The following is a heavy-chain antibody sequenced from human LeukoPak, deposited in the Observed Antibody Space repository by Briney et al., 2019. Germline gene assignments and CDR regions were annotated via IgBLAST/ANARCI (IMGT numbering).Heavy chain of an antibody. CDR1: GFTFSSYS. J-gene: IGHJ4*02. Sequence: PGGSLRLSCAASGFTFSSYSMNWVRHAPGKGLEWVSSISAISTYIYYADSVKGRFSISRDNAKNSLFLQMNSLRAEDTALYYCARDRSTNSYAEYFFDYWGQGTLVTVSS. CDR2: ISAISTYI. D-gene: IGHD5-18*01. CDR3: ARDRSTNSYAEYFFDY. V-gene: IGHV3-21*01.